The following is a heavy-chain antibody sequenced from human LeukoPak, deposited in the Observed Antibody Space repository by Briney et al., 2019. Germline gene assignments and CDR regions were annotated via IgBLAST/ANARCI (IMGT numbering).Heavy chain of an antibody. V-gene: IGHV4-34*01. J-gene: IGHJ5*02. D-gene: IGHD3-3*01. CDR3: ARGGLITIFGVVIERTNWFDP. CDR1: GGSISSYY. CDR2: INHSGST. Sequence: PSETLPLTCTVSGGSISSYYWSWIRQPPGKGLEWIGEINHSGSTNYNPSLKSRVTISVDTSKNQFSLKLSSVTAADTAVYYCARGGLITIFGVVIERTNWFDPWGQGTLVTVSS.